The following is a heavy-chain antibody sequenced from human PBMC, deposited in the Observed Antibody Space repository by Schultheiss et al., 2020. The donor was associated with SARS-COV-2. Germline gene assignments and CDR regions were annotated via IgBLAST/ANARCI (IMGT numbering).Heavy chain of an antibody. CDR3: ARNGPRRYYGPGSLAA. CDR1: GFTFSSYS. D-gene: IGHD3-10*01. Sequence: GGSLRLSCAASGFTFSSYSMNWVRQAPGKGLEWVSSISSSSSYIYYADSVKGRFTISRDNAKNSLYLQMNSLRAEDTAVYYCARNGPRRYYGPGSLAAWGQGTMVTVSS. J-gene: IGHJ3*01. CDR2: ISSSSSYI. V-gene: IGHV3-21*04.